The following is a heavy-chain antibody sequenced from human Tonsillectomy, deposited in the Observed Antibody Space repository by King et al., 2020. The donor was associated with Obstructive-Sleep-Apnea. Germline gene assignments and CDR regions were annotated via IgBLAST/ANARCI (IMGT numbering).Heavy chain of an antibody. J-gene: IGHJ3*02. D-gene: IGHD4-23*01. CDR3: ARDDDYGGNYDAFDI. V-gene: IGHV4-59*08. Sequence: VQLQESGPGLVKPSETLALTCTVSGGSISSYYWSWIRQPPGKGLEWIGNIYYSGSTNYNPSLKSRVTISVDTSKNQFSLKLSSVTAADTAVYYCARDDDYGGNYDAFDIWGQGTMVTVSS. CDR1: GGSISSYY. CDR2: IYYSGST.